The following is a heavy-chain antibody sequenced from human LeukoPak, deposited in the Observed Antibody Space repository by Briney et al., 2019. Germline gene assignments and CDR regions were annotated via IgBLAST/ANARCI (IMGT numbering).Heavy chain of an antibody. CDR1: GGSISSGGHS. J-gene: IGHJ4*02. D-gene: IGHD6-19*01. CDR3: AASRSSGWYEAIDY. V-gene: IGHV4-30-2*01. CDR2: IYHSGST. Sequence: PSETLSLTCAISGGSISSGGHSWSWIRQPPGTGLEWIGYIYHSGSTYYNPSLKSRVTISVDRSKNQFPLKLSSVTAADTAVYYCAASRSSGWYEAIDYWGQGTLVTVSS.